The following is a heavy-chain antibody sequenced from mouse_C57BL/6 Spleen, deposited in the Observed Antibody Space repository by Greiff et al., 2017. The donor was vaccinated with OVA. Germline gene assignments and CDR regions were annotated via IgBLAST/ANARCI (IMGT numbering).Heavy chain of an antibody. Sequence: QVQLQQPGAELVKPGASVKLSCKASGYTFTSYWMHWVKQRPGQGLEWIGMIHTNSGSTNYNEKFKSKATLTVDKSSSTAYMQLSSLTSEDSAVYYCATTVYYAMDYWGQGTSVTVSS. CDR3: ATTVYYAMDY. CDR2: IHTNSGST. J-gene: IGHJ4*01. V-gene: IGHV1-64*01. CDR1: GYTFTSYW.